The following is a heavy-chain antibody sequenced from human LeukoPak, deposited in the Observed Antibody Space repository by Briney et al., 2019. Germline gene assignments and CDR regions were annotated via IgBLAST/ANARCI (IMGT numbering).Heavy chain of an antibody. V-gene: IGHV4-39*01. CDR3: LLNCSSSNGSPGV. CDR1: GGSISSGYYY. CDR2: IYYSGST. D-gene: IGHD2-2*01. Sequence: PSETLSLTCSVSGGSISSGYYYWGWIRQPPGKGLEWIGSIYYSGSTFYNPSLKSRVTVSVDTSKNQFSLNLNSVTAADTAVYSCLLNCSSSNGSPGVWGKGTTVAVSS. J-gene: IGHJ6*04.